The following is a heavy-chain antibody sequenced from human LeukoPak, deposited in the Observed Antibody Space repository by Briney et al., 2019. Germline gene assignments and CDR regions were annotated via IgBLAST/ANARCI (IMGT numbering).Heavy chain of an antibody. Sequence: GGSLRLSCAASGFTFNTYGMHWVRQAPGKGLEWVAILSSDGRDKHYADSVKGRFTISRDNSKNTLYLQMNSLRAEDTAVYYCAKSPSSGWLMDGFFFDYWGQGTLVTVSS. CDR1: GFTFNTYG. V-gene: IGHV3-30*18. J-gene: IGHJ4*02. CDR2: LSSDGRDK. D-gene: IGHD6-19*01. CDR3: AKSPSSGWLMDGFFFDY.